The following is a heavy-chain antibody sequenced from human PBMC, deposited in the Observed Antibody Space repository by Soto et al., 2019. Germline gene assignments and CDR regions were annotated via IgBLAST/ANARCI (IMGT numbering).Heavy chain of an antibody. CDR2: IYYSGCT. CDR1: GGSISSSSFH. CDR3: ARRERAAGTDWWFDP. V-gene: IGHV4-39*01. J-gene: IGHJ5*02. Sequence: QLQLQESGPGLVKPSETLSLTCTVSGGSISSSSFHWGWIRQPPGKGLEWIGSIYYSGCTYYSPSLKGRDTISIDTSKNLFCLKLSSVTGADTAVYYCARRERAAGTDWWFDPWGQGTLVTVSS. D-gene: IGHD6-13*01.